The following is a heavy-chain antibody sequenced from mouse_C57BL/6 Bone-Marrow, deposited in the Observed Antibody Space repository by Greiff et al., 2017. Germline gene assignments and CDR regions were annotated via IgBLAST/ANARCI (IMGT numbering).Heavy chain of an antibody. CDR2: INPNNGGT. J-gene: IGHJ4*01. D-gene: IGHD2-14*01. V-gene: IGHV1-26*01. Sequence: VQLQQSGPELVKPGASVKISCKASGYTFTDYYMNWVKQSHAKSLEWIGNINPNNGGTSYNQKFKDKATLTVDKSSSTAYLELRSLTTEDSADYYGEEEETVVRRYSAMDYWGQGTTVTVSS. CDR1: GYTFTDYY. CDR3: EEEETVVRRYSAMDY.